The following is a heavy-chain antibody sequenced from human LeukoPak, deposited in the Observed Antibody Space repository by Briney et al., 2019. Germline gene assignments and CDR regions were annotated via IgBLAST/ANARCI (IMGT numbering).Heavy chain of an antibody. CDR2: FEPEDGET. V-gene: IGHV1-24*01. J-gene: IGHJ4*02. CDR1: GYTLTELS. CDR3: ATTLLEGWGRYYFDY. Sequence: GASVKVSCKVSGYTLTELSMHWVRQAPGKGLEWMGGFEPEDGETIYAQKFQGRVTMTEDTSTDTAYMELSSLRSEDTAVYYCATTLLEGWGRYYFDYWDQGTLVTVSS. D-gene: IGHD7-27*01.